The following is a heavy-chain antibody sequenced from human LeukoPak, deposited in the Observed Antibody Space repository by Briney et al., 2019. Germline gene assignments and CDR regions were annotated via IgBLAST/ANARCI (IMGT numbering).Heavy chain of an antibody. D-gene: IGHD3-10*01. V-gene: IGHV1-69*13. CDR3: ARGRGSGSYPYSYYYYYMDV. J-gene: IGHJ6*03. CDR2: IIPIFGTA. CDR1: GGTFSSYA. Sequence: SVKVSCKASGGTFSSYAISWVRQAPGQGLEWMGGIIPIFGTANYAQKFQGRVTITADESTSAAYMELSSLRSGDTAVYYCARGRGSGSYPYSYYYYYMDVWGKGTTVTVSS.